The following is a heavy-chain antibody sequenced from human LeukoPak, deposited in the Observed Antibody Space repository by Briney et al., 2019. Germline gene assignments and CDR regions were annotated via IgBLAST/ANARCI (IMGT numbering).Heavy chain of an antibody. D-gene: IGHD6-13*01. CDR2: IYYSGST. J-gene: IGHJ4*02. Sequence: PSETLSLTCTVSGGSISSHYWSWIRQPPGKGLEWIGYIYYSGSTNYNPSLKSRVTISVDTSKNQFSLKLSSVTAADTAVYYCARDSHGGYSVRPQGWFDYWGQGTLVTVSS. CDR1: GGSISSHY. V-gene: IGHV4-59*11. CDR3: ARDSHGGYSVRPQGWFDY.